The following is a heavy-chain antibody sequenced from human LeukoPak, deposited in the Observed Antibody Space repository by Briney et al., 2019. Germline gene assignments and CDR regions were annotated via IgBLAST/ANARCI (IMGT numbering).Heavy chain of an antibody. CDR2: ISPNNGDT. CDR3: ATPVDSSGYDYFDY. CDR1: GYTFTNYG. V-gene: IGHV1-18*01. J-gene: IGHJ4*02. Sequence: ASVKVSCKASGYTFTNYGITWVRQAPGQGLEWMGWISPNNGDTNYAQKFQGRVTMTRDTSISTAYMELSRLRSDDTAVYYCATPVDSSGYDYFDYWGQGTLVTVSS. D-gene: IGHD3-22*01.